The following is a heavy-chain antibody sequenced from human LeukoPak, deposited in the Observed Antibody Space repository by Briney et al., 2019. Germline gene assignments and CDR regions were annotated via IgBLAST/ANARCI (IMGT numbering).Heavy chain of an antibody. CDR1: GYNFAKFG. D-gene: IGHD6-13*01. J-gene: IGHJ4*02. CDR2: INTYNGNT. V-gene: IGHV1-18*01. Sequence: GASVKVSCKTSGYNFAKFGIAWVRQAPGQGLEWMGWINTYNGNTKYAQQIQGRVTMTTDTSTSTVYMELRSLTSDDTAIYFCARDTPQHLKRYDYWGQGTQVTVSS. CDR3: ARDTPQHLKRYDY.